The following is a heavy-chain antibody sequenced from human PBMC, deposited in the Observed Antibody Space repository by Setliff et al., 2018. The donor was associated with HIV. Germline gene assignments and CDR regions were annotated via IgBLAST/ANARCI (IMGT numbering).Heavy chain of an antibody. CDR3: ARGQFVSPGPRTHYMDL. D-gene: IGHD3-16*01. J-gene: IGHJ6*03. V-gene: IGHV4-34*01. CDR1: NGSFSGYY. Sequence: PSETLSLTCAVYNGSFSGYYWSWIRQPPGKGLEWIGEINHSGSANYNPSLKSRVTISLDKSKNHFSLELRSVTAADTAVYYCARGQFVSPGPRTHYMDLWAKGTSVTVSS. CDR2: INHSGSA.